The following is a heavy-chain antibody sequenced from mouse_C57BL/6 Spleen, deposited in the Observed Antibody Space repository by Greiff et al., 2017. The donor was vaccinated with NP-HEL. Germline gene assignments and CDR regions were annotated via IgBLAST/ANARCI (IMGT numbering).Heavy chain of an antibody. Sequence: DVMLVESGGGLVQPGGSLSLSCAASGFTFTGYYMSWVRQPPGKALEWLGFIRNKANGYTSEYSATVKGRFTISRDNSQSILYLQMNALRAEDSATYYCARAPLTLMDYWGQGTSVTVSS. J-gene: IGHJ4*01. CDR1: GFTFTGYY. V-gene: IGHV7-3*01. CDR2: IRNKANGYTS. CDR3: ARAPLTLMDY.